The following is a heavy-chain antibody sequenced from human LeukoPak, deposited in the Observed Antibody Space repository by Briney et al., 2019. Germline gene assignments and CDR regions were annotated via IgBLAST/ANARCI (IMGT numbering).Heavy chain of an antibody. CDR1: GFNFNDYS. CDR2: ISWNSVNI. V-gene: IGHV3-9*01. Sequence: QTGGSLRLSCAASGFNFNDYSMHWVRQAPGKGLEWVSGISWNSVNIGYADSVKGRFTISRDNAKNSLYLQMNSLRPEDTALYYCVKDGFYASGSEYYYSYYMDVWGRGTTVTVSS. CDR3: VKDGFYASGSEYYYSYYMDV. J-gene: IGHJ6*03. D-gene: IGHD3-10*01.